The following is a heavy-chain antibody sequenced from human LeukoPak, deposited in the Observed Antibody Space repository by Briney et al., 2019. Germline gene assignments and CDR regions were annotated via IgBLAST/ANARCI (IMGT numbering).Heavy chain of an antibody. Sequence: GGSLRLSCAASGFTFSDYYMSWIRQAPGKGLEWVSYISSSGSTIYYADSVKGRFTISRDNAKNSLYLQMNSLRAEDTAVYYCAREDSVCSGGSCYVDYWGQGTLVTVSS. J-gene: IGHJ4*02. CDR1: GFTFSDYY. D-gene: IGHD2-15*01. CDR2: ISSSGSTI. CDR3: AREDSVCSGGSCYVDY. V-gene: IGHV3-11*01.